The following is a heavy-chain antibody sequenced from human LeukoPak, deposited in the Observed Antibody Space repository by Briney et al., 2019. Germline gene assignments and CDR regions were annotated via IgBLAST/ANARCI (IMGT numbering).Heavy chain of an antibody. D-gene: IGHD2-15*01. CDR2: IWYDGSNK. CDR3: AMSSGGQHYFDY. V-gene: IGHV3-33*01. CDR1: GFTFSSYG. Sequence: GGSLRLSCAASGFTFSSYGMHWVRQAPGKGLEWVAVIWYDGSNKYYADSVKGRFTISRDNSKNTLYLQMNSLRAEDTAVYYCAMSSGGQHYFDYRGQGTLVTVSS. J-gene: IGHJ4*02.